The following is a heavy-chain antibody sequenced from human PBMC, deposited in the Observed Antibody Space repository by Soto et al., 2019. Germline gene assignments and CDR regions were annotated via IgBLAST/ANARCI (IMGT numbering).Heavy chain of an antibody. J-gene: IGHJ4*02. CDR3: AKGPFLSCYDDY. D-gene: IGHD3-3*01. CDR1: GGSISSSSYY. Sequence: QLQLQESGPGLVKPSETLSLTCTVSGGSISSSSYYWGWIRQPPGKGLEWIGSIYYSGSTYFNPSLKSRVTISVDKSKNQFSRKLSSVTAADTAVYYCAKGPFLSCYDDYWGQGTLVTVSS. V-gene: IGHV4-39*01. CDR2: IYYSGST.